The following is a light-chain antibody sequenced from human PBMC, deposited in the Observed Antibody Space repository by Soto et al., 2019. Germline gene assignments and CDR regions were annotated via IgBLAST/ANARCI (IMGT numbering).Light chain of an antibody. V-gene: IGLV1-51*01. CDR3: GTWDSSLSAGGV. J-gene: IGLJ3*02. CDR1: RSNIGNNY. Sequence: QSVLTQPPSVSADPGQKVTISCSGSRSNIGNNYVSWYQQLPGTAPKLLIYDNNKRPSGIPDRFSGSKSGTSATLGITGLQTGDEADYYCGTWDSSLSAGGVFGGGTKVTVL. CDR2: DNN.